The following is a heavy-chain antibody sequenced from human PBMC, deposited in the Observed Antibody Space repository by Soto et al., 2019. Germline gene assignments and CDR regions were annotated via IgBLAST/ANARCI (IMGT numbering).Heavy chain of an antibody. CDR2: ISGSAGNA. J-gene: IGHJ5*02. V-gene: IGHV3-23*01. CDR1: GFTFSRYT. CDR3: ATVSSSST. D-gene: IGHD6-6*01. Sequence: EEQLLESGGGLVQPGGSLRLSCTASGFTFSRYTMSWVRQAPGKGLGWVSAISGSAGNAYYADSVKGRFTISGDNSRNTLYLQLSSLRAEDTARYYCATVSSSSTWGQGTLVTVSS.